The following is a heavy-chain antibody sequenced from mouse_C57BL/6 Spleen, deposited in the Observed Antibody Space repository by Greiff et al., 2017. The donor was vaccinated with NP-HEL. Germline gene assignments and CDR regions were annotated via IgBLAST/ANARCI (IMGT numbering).Heavy chain of an antibody. D-gene: IGHD2-2*01. CDR3: ARSPMVTFDY. CDR1: GYTFTSYW. CDR2: IDPSDSYT. Sequence: QVHVKQPGAELVRPGTSVKLSCKASGYTFTSYWMHWVKQRPGQGLEWIGVIDPSDSYTNYNQKFKGKATLTVDTSSSTAYMQLSSLTSEDSAVYYCARSPMVTFDYWGQGTTLTVSS. V-gene: IGHV1-59*01. J-gene: IGHJ2*01.